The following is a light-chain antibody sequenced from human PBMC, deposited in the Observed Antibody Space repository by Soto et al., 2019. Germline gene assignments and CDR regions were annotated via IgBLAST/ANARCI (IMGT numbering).Light chain of an antibody. J-gene: IGKJ2*01. CDR3: QQYNSYPYT. Sequence: DIEMTQSPSTLSASVGDRVTITCRASQSISSWLAWYQQKPGKAPKLLIYKASSLESGVPSRFSGSGSGTEFTLTISSLQPDDFATYYCQQYNSYPYTFGQGTKLEIK. CDR1: QSISSW. V-gene: IGKV1-5*03. CDR2: KAS.